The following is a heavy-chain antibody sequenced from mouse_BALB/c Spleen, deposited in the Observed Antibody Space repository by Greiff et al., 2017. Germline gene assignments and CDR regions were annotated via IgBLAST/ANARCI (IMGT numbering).Heavy chain of an antibody. CDR1: GYSITSGYY. Sequence: EVKLQESGPGLVKPSQSLSLTCSVTGYSITSGYYWNWIRQFPGNKLEWMGYISYDGSNNYNPSLKNRISITRDTSKNQFYLKLNSVTTEDTATYYCAGGYDFDYWGQGTTLTVSS. V-gene: IGHV3-6*02. J-gene: IGHJ2*01. CDR3: AGGYDFDY. CDR2: ISYDGSN. D-gene: IGHD2-2*01.